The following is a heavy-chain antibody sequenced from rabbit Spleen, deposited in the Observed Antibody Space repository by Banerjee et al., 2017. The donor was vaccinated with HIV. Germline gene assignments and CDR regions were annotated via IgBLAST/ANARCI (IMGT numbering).Heavy chain of an antibody. V-gene: IGHV1S45*01. CDR3: ARGAGASGWGYDL. CDR2: IAGSSSGFT. Sequence: EQLKESGGGLVQPGGSLKLSCKGSGFDFSSSDYICWVRQAPGKGLEWISCIAGSSSGFTYSATWATGRFTISKTSSTTVTLQMTSLTAADTATYFCARGAGASGWGYDLWGPGTLVTVS. J-gene: IGHJ4*01. CDR1: GFDFSSSDY. D-gene: IGHD4-1*01.